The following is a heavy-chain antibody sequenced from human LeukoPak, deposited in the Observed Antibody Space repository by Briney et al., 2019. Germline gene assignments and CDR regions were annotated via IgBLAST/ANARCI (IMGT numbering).Heavy chain of an antibody. CDR3: ARGYSSSWYPYYFDY. V-gene: IGHV4-38-2*02. Sequence: SETLSLTCSVSGYSISSGYYWGWIRQPPGKGLEWIGSIYHSGSTYYNPSLKSRVTISVDRSKNQFSLKLSSVTAADTAVYYCARGYSSSWYPYYFDYWGQGTLVTVSS. CDR1: GYSISSGYY. J-gene: IGHJ4*02. CDR2: IYHSGST. D-gene: IGHD6-13*01.